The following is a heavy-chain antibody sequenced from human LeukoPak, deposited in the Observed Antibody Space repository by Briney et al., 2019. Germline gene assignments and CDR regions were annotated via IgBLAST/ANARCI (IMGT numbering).Heavy chain of an antibody. CDR2: IYYSGST. V-gene: IGHV4-59*02. CDR3: ARLRGLLWFGELSRPY. J-gene: IGHJ4*02. CDR1: GFTVSSKF. Sequence: GSLRLSCAASGFTVSSKFMSWIRQSPGKGLEWIGYIYYSGSTNYNPSLTSRVTISVDMSKSQFSLKLSSVTAADTAVYYCARLRGLLWFGELSRPYWGQGTLVTVSS. D-gene: IGHD3-10*01.